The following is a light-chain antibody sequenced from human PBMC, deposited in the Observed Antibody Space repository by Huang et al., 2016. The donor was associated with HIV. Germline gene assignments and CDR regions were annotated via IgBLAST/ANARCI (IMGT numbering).Light chain of an antibody. V-gene: IGKV2-28*01. CDR2: LGS. Sequence: DIVMTQSPLSLPVTPGEPASISCRSSQSLLHSNGYNYLDWYLQKPGQSPQLLISLGSNRASGVPDRFSGSGSGTDFKLKISRVEAEDVGVYYCLQAIQIPPTFGQGTKLEIK. CDR3: LQAIQIPPT. J-gene: IGKJ2*01. CDR1: QSLLHSNGYNY.